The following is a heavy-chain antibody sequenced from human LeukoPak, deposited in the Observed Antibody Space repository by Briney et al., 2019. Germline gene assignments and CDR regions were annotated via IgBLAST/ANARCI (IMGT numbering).Heavy chain of an antibody. CDR1: GYTFTGYY. D-gene: IGHD2-2*01. Sequence: ASVKVSCKASGYTFTGYYMHWVRQAPGQGLEWMGRINPNSGGTNYAQKFQGRVTITTDESTSTAYMELSSLRSEDTAVYYCASFPVPAAGRYWFDPWGQGTLVTVSS. J-gene: IGHJ5*02. CDR2: INPNSGGT. V-gene: IGHV1-2*06. CDR3: ASFPVPAAGRYWFDP.